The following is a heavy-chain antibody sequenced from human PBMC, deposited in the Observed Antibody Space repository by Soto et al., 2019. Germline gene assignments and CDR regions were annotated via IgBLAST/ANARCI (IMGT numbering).Heavy chain of an antibody. D-gene: IGHD4-17*01. V-gene: IGHV5-10-1*01. J-gene: IGHJ3*02. CDR2: IDPSDSYT. CDR3: ARGGDYENDAFDI. CDR1: GYNFTNYL. Sequence: GESLKISCKGSGYNFTNYLIIWVRQMPGKGLEWMGRIDPSDSYTKYSPSLQGHVTISADKSIGTAYLQWSRLKASDTAMYYCARGGDYENDAFDIWGQGTMVTVSS.